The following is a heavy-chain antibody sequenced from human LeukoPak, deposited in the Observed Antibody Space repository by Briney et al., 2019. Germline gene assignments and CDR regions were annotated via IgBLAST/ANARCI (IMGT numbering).Heavy chain of an antibody. CDR1: GYTFTGYY. CDR2: INPNSGGT. J-gene: IGHJ4*02. D-gene: IGHD4-17*01. Sequence: ASVKVSCKASGYTFTGYYMHWVRQAPGQGLEWMGWINPNSGGTNYAQEFQGRVTMTRDTSISTAYMELSRLRSDDTAVYYCARWGGLYGDYGFGFDYWGQGTLVTVSS. V-gene: IGHV1-2*02. CDR3: ARWGGLYGDYGFGFDY.